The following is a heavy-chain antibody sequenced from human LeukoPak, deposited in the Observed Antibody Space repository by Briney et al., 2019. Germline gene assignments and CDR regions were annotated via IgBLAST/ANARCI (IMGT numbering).Heavy chain of an antibody. CDR1: GGSFSGYY. D-gene: IGHD3-22*01. CDR2: INHSGST. CDR3: ARSDLTGNDTSDY. V-gene: IGHV4-34*01. Sequence: SETLSLTCAVYGGSFSGYYWSWIRQPPGKGLEWIGEINHSGSTNYNPSLKSRVTISVDTSKNQFSLKLSSVTAADTAVYYCARSDLTGNDTSDYWGQGTLVTVSS. J-gene: IGHJ4*02.